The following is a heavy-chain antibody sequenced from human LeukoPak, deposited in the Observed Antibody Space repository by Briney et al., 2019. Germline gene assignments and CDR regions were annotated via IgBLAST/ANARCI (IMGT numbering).Heavy chain of an antibody. Sequence: SETLSLTCTVPGGSISTSYWNWIRQPPGKGLEWIGNIYYSGSTNYNPSLKSRVTISVDTSKNQFSVKLSFVTAADTAVYYCARTPFVGAFFDYWGQGTLVTVSS. D-gene: IGHD2-15*01. CDR1: GGSISTSY. CDR3: ARTPFVGAFFDY. V-gene: IGHV4-59*01. CDR2: IYYSGST. J-gene: IGHJ4*02.